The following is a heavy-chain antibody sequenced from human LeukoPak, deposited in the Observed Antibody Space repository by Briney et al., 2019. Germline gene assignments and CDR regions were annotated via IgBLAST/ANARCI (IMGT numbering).Heavy chain of an antibody. Sequence: PSETLSPTCTVSGGSISSYYWSWIRQPPGKGLEWIGYIYYSGSTSYNPSLKSRVTISVDTSKKQFSLKLSSVTAADTAVYYCARSKDILTGYCFDYWGQGTLVTVSS. D-gene: IGHD3-9*01. CDR2: IYYSGST. V-gene: IGHV4-59*01. J-gene: IGHJ4*02. CDR3: ARSKDILTGYCFDY. CDR1: GGSISSYY.